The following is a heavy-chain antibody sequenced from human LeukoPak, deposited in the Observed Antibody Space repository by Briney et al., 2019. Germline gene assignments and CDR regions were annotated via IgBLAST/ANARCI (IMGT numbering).Heavy chain of an antibody. CDR2: IYYDGSNQ. CDR3: ATDRNSGKYYDY. Sequence: PGRSLRLSCVVSGLRFRNYGMHWVRQAPGKGLEWVAVIYYDGSNQYYVDSVKGRFTVSRDNAKNTLYQQMDSLRAEDTAVYYCATDRNSGKYYDYWGQGTLVTVSS. J-gene: IGHJ4*02. V-gene: IGHV3-33*01. CDR1: GLRFRNYG. D-gene: IGHD1-26*01.